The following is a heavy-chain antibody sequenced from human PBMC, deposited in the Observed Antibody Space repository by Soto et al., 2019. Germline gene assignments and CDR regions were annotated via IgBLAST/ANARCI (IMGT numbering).Heavy chain of an antibody. V-gene: IGHV4-30-4*01. D-gene: IGHD3-16*02. Sequence: SETLSLTCTVSGDSISSGDYYWSWIRQPPGKGLEWIGYIYYSGSTYYNPSLKSRVTISVDTSKNQFSLKLSSVTAADTAVYYCARAGSDYVWGSYRPHFDYWGQGTLVTVSS. J-gene: IGHJ4*02. CDR1: GDSISSGDYY. CDR2: IYYSGST. CDR3: ARAGSDYVWGSYRPHFDY.